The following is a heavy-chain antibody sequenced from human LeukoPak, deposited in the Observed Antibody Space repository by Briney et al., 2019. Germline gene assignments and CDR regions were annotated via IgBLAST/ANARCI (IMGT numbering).Heavy chain of an antibody. CDR1: GFTFTTFW. D-gene: IGHD3-22*01. CDR3: VGDWGYDSSGYWQKYFDT. CDR2: INHDGSST. Sequence: HPGGSLRLSCATSGFTFTTFWMHWVRQAPGKGLVWVSRINHDGSSTNYADSVKGRFTISRDNAKNTVYLQMNSLRAEDTAVYYCVGDWGYDSSGYWQKYFDTWGQGTLVTVSS. V-gene: IGHV3-74*01. J-gene: IGHJ4*02.